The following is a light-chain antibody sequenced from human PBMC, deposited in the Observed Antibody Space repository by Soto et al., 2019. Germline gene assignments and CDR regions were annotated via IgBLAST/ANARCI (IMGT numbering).Light chain of an antibody. CDR2: EDT. V-gene: IGLV6-57*02. CDR1: SGCIATNY. CDR3: QSYDGSNPDVV. J-gene: IGLJ2*01. Sequence: NFMLTQPHSVSASPGKTVTISCTGSSGCIATNYVQWYQQRPGSAPTTVIYEDTQRPSGVPERFSGSIDSSSNSASLTISGLKTEDEADYYCQSYDGSNPDVVFGGGTKVTVL.